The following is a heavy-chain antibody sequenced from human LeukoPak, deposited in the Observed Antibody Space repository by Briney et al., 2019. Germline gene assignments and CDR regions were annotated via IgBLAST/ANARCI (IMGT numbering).Heavy chain of an antibody. CDR3: AREGNYYDSSGPPYFQH. D-gene: IGHD3-22*01. CDR2: IYTSGST. J-gene: IGHJ1*01. V-gene: IGHV4-61*02. CDR1: GGSISSGSYY. Sequence: SQTLSLTCTVSGGSISSGSYYCSWIRQPAGKGLEWIGRIYTSGSTNYNPSLKSRVTISVDTSKNQFSLKLGSVTAADTAVYYCAREGNYYDSSGPPYFQHWGQGTLVTVSS.